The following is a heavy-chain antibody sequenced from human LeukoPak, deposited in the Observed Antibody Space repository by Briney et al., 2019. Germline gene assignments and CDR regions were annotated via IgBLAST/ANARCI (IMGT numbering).Heavy chain of an antibody. CDR3: AGDRFTAYYFDY. D-gene: IGHD2-21*02. CDR1: GGSISSGGYY. V-gene: IGHV4-31*03. J-gene: IGHJ4*02. Sequence: PSETLSLTCTVSGGSISSGGYYWSWIRQHPGKGLEWIGYIYYSGSTYYNPSLKSRVTISVDTSKNHFSLKLSSVTAADTAVYYCAGDRFTAYYFDYWGQGTLVTVSS. CDR2: IYYSGST.